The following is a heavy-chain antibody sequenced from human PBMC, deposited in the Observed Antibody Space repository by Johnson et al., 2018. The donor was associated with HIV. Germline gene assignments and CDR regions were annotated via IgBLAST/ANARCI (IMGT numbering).Heavy chain of an antibody. CDR2: IYRAGST. D-gene: IGHD1-1*01. V-gene: IGHV3-66*01. CDR1: GFSISSNY. J-gene: IGHJ3*02. Sequence: VQLVESGGGLVQPGGSLRLSCAASGFSISSNYMSWIRQAPGKGLVWVSVIYRAGSTYYADSVKDRFTISRDISKNTIYLQMNSLRAEDTAMYYCARDGTETGPDDAFDIWGQGTMVTVSS. CDR3: ARDGTETGPDDAFDI.